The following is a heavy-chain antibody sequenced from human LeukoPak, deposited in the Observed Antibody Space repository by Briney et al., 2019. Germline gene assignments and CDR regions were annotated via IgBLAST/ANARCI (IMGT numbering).Heavy chain of an antibody. CDR2: IYYSGST. D-gene: IGHD4-17*01. Sequence: SETLSLTCTVSGGSISSSSYYWGWIRQPPGKGLEWIGYIYYSGSTNYNPSLKSRVTISVDTSKNQFSLKLSSVTAADTAVYYCACGDDYGDYVSLFAYWGQGTLVTVSS. CDR3: ACGDDYGDYVSLFAY. CDR1: GGSISSSSYY. V-gene: IGHV4-61*05. J-gene: IGHJ4*02.